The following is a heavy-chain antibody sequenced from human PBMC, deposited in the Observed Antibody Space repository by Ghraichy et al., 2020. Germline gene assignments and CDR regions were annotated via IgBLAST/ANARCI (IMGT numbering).Heavy chain of an antibody. CDR1: GFTFSDYA. CDR2: ISWNSDSI. J-gene: IGHJ6*02. Sequence: SLNISCVASGFTFSDYAMEWVRQAPGKGLEWVSGISWNSDSIGYADSVKGRFTISRDNAKNSLYLQMNSLRAEDTALYYCAKVPGRSFYYYGMDVWGQGTTVTVSS. D-gene: IGHD2-8*02. V-gene: IGHV3-9*01. CDR3: AKVPGRSFYYYGMDV.